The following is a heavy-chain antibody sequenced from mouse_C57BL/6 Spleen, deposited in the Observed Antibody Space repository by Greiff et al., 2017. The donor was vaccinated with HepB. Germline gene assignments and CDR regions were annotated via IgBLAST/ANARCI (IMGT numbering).Heavy chain of an antibody. V-gene: IGHV1-55*01. CDR3: ARGYYGSSYYFDY. Sequence: QVQLQQPGAELVKPGASVKMSCKASGYTFTSYWITWVKQRPGQGLEWIGVIDPGSGSTNYNEKFKSKATLTVDTSSSTAYMQLSSLTAEDSAVYFCARGYYGSSYYFDYWGQGTTLTVSS. CDR1: GYTFTSYW. CDR2: IDPGSGST. J-gene: IGHJ2*01. D-gene: IGHD1-1*01.